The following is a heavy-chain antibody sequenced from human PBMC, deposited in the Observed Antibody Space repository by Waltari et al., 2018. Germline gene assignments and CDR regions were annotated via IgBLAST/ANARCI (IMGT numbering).Heavy chain of an antibody. CDR1: GGSISSSSYY. CDR2: IYYSGST. J-gene: IGHJ4*02. D-gene: IGHD6-19*01. Sequence: QLQLQESGPGLVKPSETLSLTCTVSGGSISSSSYYWCWIRQPPGKGLEWIGSIYYSGSTYYNPSLKSRVTISVDTSKNQFSLKLSSVTAADTAVYYCARDDREGWYYFDYWGQGTLVTVSS. V-gene: IGHV4-39*07. CDR3: ARDDREGWYYFDY.